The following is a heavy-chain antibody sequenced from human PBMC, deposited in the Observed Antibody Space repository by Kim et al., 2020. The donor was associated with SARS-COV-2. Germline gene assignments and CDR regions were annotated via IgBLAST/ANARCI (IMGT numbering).Heavy chain of an antibody. D-gene: IGHD2-2*01. CDR2: IYYSGST. Sequence: SETLSLTCTVSGGSISSSSYYWGWIRQPPGKGLEWIGSIYYSGSTYYNPSLKSRVTISVDTSKNQFSLKLSSVTAADTAVYYCARQCSVGSCLTRALLWGQGTLVTVSS. J-gene: IGHJ4*02. V-gene: IGHV4-39*01. CDR3: ARQCSVGSCLTRALL. CDR1: GGSISSSSYY.